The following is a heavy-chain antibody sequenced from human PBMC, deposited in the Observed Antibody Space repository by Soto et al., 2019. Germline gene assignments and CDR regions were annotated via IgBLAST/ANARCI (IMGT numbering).Heavy chain of an antibody. CDR1: GGSFSGYY. Sequence: SETLSLTCAVYGGSFSGYYWSWIRQPPGKGLEWIGEINHSGSTNYNPSLKSRVTISVDTSKNQFSLKLSSVTAADTAVYYCASSRAARGAFDYWGQGTLVTVSS. CDR2: INHSGST. CDR3: ASSRAARGAFDY. V-gene: IGHV4-34*01. J-gene: IGHJ4*02. D-gene: IGHD2-15*01.